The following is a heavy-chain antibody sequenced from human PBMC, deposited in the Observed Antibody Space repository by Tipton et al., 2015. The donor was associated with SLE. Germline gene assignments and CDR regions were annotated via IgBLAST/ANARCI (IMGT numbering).Heavy chain of an antibody. D-gene: IGHD1-26*01. Sequence: SLRLSCAASGFTFVKNALTWVRQAPWKGLEWGSSINDNGDGTFYEDSVKGRFTISRDNSKNTLYLQMNSLRVEDTAVYYCVKDRQVGGLESLVWGQGTMVTVSS. CDR1: GFTFVKNA. CDR3: VKDRQVGGLESLV. V-gene: IGHV3-23*01. CDR2: INDNGDGT. J-gene: IGHJ3*01.